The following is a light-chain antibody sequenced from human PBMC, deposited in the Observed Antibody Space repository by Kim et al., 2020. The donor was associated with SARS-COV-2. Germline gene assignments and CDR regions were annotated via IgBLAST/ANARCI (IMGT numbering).Light chain of an antibody. V-gene: IGLV1-51*01. CDR3: GTWDSRLSAVV. J-gene: IGLJ2*01. Sequence: GQKVTIACSGSSSNIGNNYVSWYQQIPGTAPNLLIYDNNKRPSGMPDRFSGSKSGTSATLGITGLQTGDEADYYCGTWDSRLSAVVFGGGTQLTVL. CDR2: DNN. CDR1: SSNIGNNY.